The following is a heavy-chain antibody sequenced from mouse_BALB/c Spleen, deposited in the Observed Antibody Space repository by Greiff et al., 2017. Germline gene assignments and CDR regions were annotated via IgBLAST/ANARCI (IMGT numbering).Heavy chain of an antibody. V-gene: IGHV14-4*02. CDR3: NGIYYGYDVFAY. J-gene: IGHJ3*01. CDR2: IDPENGDT. CDR1: GFNIKDYY. Sequence: EVQLQQSGAELARSGASVKLSCTASGFNIKDYYMHWVKQRPEQGLEWIGWIDPENGDTEYAPKFQGKATMTADTSSNTAYLQLSSLTSEDTAVYYCNGIYYGYDVFAYWGQGTLVTVSA. D-gene: IGHD2-2*01.